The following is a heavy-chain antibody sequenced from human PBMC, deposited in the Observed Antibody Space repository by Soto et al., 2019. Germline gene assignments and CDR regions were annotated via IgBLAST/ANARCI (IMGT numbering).Heavy chain of an antibody. CDR1: GGSISSGDYY. Sequence: QVQLQESGPGLVKPSQTLSLTCTVSGGSISSGDYYWSWIRQPPGKGLEWIGYIYYSGSTYYNPSLKSRVTXSXDXXKHQFSLKLSSVTAADTAVYYCARAMVVTQNWFDPWGQGTLVTVSS. CDR3: ARAMVVTQNWFDP. J-gene: IGHJ5*02. CDR2: IYYSGST. V-gene: IGHV4-30-4*01. D-gene: IGHD2-21*02.